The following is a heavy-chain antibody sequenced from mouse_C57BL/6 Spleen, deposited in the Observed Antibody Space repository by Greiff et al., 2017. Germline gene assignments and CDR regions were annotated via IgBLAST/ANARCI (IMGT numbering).Heavy chain of an antibody. D-gene: IGHD4-1*01. CDR1: GYTFTSYW. CDR2: IDPSDSYT. CDR3: ARRGLTGTSFAY. J-gene: IGHJ3*01. V-gene: IGHV1-50*01. Sequence: QVQLQQPGAELVKPGASVKLSCKASGYTFTSYWMQWVKQRPGQGLEWIGEIDPSDSYTNYNQKFKGKATLTVDTSSSTAYMQLSSLTSEDSAVYYCARRGLTGTSFAYWGQGTLVTVSA.